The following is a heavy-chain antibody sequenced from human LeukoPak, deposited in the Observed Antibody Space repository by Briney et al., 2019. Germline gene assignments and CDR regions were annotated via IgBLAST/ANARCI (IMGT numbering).Heavy chain of an antibody. D-gene: IGHD6-13*01. CDR2: FDPEDGET. Sequence: ASVKVSCKVSGYTLTELSMHWVRQAPGKGLEWMGGFDPEDGETIYAQKFQGRVTMTEDTSTDTAYMELSSLRSEDTAVYYCATDVLSAAAGTASPCWGQGTLVTVSS. J-gene: IGHJ4*02. CDR1: GYTLTELS. CDR3: ATDVLSAAAGTASPC. V-gene: IGHV1-24*01.